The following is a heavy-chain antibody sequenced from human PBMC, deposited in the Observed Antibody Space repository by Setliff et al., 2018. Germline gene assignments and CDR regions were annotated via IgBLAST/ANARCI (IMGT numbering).Heavy chain of an antibody. V-gene: IGHV1-24*01. CDR2: FDPDDGET. J-gene: IGHJ6*03. CDR1: GKTLTELS. CDR3: ATCVGTSWYDYNFYMDV. D-gene: IGHD1-26*01. Sequence: ASVKVSCKLSGKTLTELSIHWVRQAPGKGLEWMGGFDPDDGETVYAQRFQGRVTMTEGTSTNTAYMELSSLRSEDTAVYYCATCVGTSWYDYNFYMDVWGRGTTVTVSS.